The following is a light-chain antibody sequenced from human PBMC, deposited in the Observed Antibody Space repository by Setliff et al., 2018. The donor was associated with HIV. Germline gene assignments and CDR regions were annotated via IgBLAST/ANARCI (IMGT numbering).Light chain of an antibody. V-gene: IGLV2-14*01. CDR3: SSYAITNTLP. CDR1: SCDVGGYSY. Sequence: QSALAQPASVSGSPGQSITISCTGTSCDVGGYSYVSWYQQHPGKAPKLIIYEVRNRPSGVSNRFSGSKSGNTASLTISGLQAEDEADYYCSSYAITNTLPFGTGTKV. CDR2: EVR. J-gene: IGLJ1*01.